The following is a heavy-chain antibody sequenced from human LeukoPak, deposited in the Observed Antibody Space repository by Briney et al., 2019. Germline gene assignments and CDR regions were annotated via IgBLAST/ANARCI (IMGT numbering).Heavy chain of an antibody. Sequence: PGGSLRLSCAASGFTFNIYAMSWVRQAPGKGLEWVSSIMSSGRGTFYADSVKDRFTISRDNSRNTLYLQMSRLRAEDTAVYYCAKDRPNYHESNGHYYRPNGDYWGQGTLVTVSS. V-gene: IGHV3-23*01. CDR1: GFTFNIYA. CDR3: AKDRPNYHESNGHYYRPNGDY. CDR2: IMSSGRGT. J-gene: IGHJ4*02. D-gene: IGHD3-22*01.